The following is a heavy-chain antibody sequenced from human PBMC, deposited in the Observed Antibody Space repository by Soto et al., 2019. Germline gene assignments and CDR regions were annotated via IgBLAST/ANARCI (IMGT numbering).Heavy chain of an antibody. CDR2: IYYSGST. CDR1: GGSISSYY. Sequence: SETLSLTCTVSGGSISSYYWSWIRQPPGKGLEWIGYIYYSGSTNYNPSLKSRVTISVDTSKNQFSLKLSSVTAADTAVYYCARGSAYGDLYSLSYYYYGMDVWGQGTTVTVSS. CDR3: ARGSAYGDLYSLSYYYYGMDV. J-gene: IGHJ6*02. D-gene: IGHD4-17*01. V-gene: IGHV4-59*01.